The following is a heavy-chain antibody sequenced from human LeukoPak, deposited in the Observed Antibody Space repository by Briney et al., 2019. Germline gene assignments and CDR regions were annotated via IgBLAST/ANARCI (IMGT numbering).Heavy chain of an antibody. Sequence: GGSLRLSCAASGFTFSSYAMSWVRQAPGKGLEWVSAISGSGGSTYYADSVKGRFTISRDNSKNMLYLQMNSLRAEDTAVYYCVKGRISEDGLDFWGQGTLATVSS. CDR1: GFTFSSYA. CDR2: ISGSGGST. V-gene: IGHV3-23*01. CDR3: VKGRISEDGLDF. J-gene: IGHJ4*02. D-gene: IGHD6-13*01.